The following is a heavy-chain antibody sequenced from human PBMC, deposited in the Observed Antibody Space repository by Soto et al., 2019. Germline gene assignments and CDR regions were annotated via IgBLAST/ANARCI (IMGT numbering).Heavy chain of an antibody. J-gene: IGHJ4*02. V-gene: IGHV3-21*01. Sequence: GGSLRLSCAASGFTFSSYSMNWVRQAPGKGLEWVSSISSSSSYIYYADSVKGRFTISRDNAKNSLYLQMNSLRAEDTAVYYCARDTAGGSEYYDFWSGYSGAFDYWGQGTLVTVSS. CDR3: ARDTAGGSEYYDFWSGYSGAFDY. CDR1: GFTFSSYS. CDR2: ISSSSSYI. D-gene: IGHD3-3*01.